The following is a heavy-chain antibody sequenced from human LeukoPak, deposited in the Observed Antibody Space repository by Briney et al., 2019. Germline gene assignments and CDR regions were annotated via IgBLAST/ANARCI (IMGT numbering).Heavy chain of an antibody. CDR3: ARVAQLWFGNDY. CDR2: ISSSGTTI. D-gene: IGHD5-18*01. CDR1: GYTFSDYY. J-gene: IGHJ4*02. Sequence: GGSLRLSCAASGYTFSDYYMTWIRQAPGKGLEWVSYISSSGTTIYYADSVKGRFTISRDNAKNSLYLQMNSLRAEDTAVYYCARVAQLWFGNDYWGQGTLVTVSS. V-gene: IGHV3-11*04.